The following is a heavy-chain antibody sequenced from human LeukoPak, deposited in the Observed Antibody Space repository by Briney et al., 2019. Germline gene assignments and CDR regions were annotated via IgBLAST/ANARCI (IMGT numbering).Heavy chain of an antibody. D-gene: IGHD4-23*01. Sequence: GASVKVSCKASGYTFTSYGISWVRQAPGQGLEWMGGIIPIFGTANYAQKFQGRVTITADESTSTAYMELSSLRSEDTAVYYCARGPERLYGGNSETREFDYWGQGTLVTVSS. CDR1: GYTFTSYG. CDR2: IIPIFGTA. V-gene: IGHV1-69*13. CDR3: ARGPERLYGGNSETREFDY. J-gene: IGHJ4*02.